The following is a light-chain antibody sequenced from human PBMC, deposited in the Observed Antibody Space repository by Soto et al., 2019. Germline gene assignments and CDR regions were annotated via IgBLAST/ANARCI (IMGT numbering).Light chain of an antibody. CDR1: QSVDSDY. CDR2: GAS. J-gene: IGKJ1*01. V-gene: IGKV3-20*01. Sequence: EIVLTQSPGTLSLSPGERATLSCRASQSVDSDYLAWYQQRPGQAPRLLIFGASSRAIGIPDRFSGSGSGTEFTLSISRLEPEDFATYYCQQYNSYSRTFGQGTKVEIK. CDR3: QQYNSYSRT.